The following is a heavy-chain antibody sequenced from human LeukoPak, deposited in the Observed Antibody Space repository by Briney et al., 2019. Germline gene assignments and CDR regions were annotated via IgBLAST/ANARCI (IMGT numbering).Heavy chain of an antibody. D-gene: IGHD2-2*01. CDR2: IYTSGST. Sequence: SETLSLTCTVSGGSISSYYWSWIRQPAGKGLEWIGRIYTSGSTNYNPSLKSRVTMSVDTSKNQFSLKLSSVIAADTAVYYCARDAPDVAVPNWFDPWGQGTLVTVSS. CDR3: ARDAPDVAVPNWFDP. V-gene: IGHV4-4*07. J-gene: IGHJ5*02. CDR1: GGSISSYY.